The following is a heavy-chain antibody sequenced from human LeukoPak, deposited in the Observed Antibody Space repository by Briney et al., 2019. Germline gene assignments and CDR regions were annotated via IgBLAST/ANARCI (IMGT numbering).Heavy chain of an antibody. J-gene: IGHJ4*02. V-gene: IGHV3-53*01. CDR3: ASCSRYFYGSGSYYFDY. CDR2: IYSGGST. CDR1: GFTLDDYA. Sequence: GGSLRLSCEASGFTLDDYAMHWVRQVPGKGLEWVSGIYSGGSTYYADSVKGRFTISRDNSKNTLYLQMNSLRAEDTAVYYCASCSRYFYGSGSYYFDYWGQGTLVTVSS. D-gene: IGHD3-10*01.